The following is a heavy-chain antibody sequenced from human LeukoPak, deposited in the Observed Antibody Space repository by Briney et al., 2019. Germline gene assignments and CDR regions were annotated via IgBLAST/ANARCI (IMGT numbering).Heavy chain of an antibody. CDR2: INPRGGST. D-gene: IGHD4-11*01. Sequence: ASVKVSCKASGYVFTTYFMHWLRQAPGQGPEWMGIINPRGGSTDYAQKFQGRVTMTSDTSMSTVYMELKSLTSEDTAVYFCARVGTTGATADKWGQGTLVTVSS. V-gene: IGHV1-46*01. CDR1: GYVFTTYF. CDR3: ARVGTTGATADK. J-gene: IGHJ4*02.